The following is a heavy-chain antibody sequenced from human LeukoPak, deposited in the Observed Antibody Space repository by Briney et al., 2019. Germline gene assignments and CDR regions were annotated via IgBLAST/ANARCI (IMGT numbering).Heavy chain of an antibody. J-gene: IGHJ3*02. CDR3: VRGVGSSTSCYVRAFDI. D-gene: IGHD2-2*01. V-gene: IGHV3-52*01. CDR1: GFTFSNSW. Sequence: GGSLRLSCAASGFTFSNSWMHWVCQAPEKGLEWVADIKCDGSEKWYVDSVKGRLTISRDNAKNSLYLQVNSLRAEDMTVYYCVRGVGSSTSCYVRAFDIWGQGTMVTVSS. CDR2: IKCDGSEK.